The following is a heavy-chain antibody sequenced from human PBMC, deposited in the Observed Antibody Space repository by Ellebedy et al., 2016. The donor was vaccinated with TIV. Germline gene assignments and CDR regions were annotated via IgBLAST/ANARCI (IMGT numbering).Heavy chain of an antibody. J-gene: IGHJ3*02. D-gene: IGHD2-21*02. CDR1: GFTFDDYA. V-gene: IGHV3-9*01. CDR2: ISWNSGSI. Sequence: GGSLRLSCAASGFTFDDYAMHWVRQAPGKGLEWVSGISWNSGSIGYADSVKGRFTISRDNAKNSLYLQMNSLRAEDTALYYCAKGNIVVLTARGAFDIWGQGTMVTVSS. CDR3: AKGNIVVLTARGAFDI.